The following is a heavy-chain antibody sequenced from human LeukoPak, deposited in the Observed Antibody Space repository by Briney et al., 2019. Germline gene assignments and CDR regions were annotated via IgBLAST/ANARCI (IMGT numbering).Heavy chain of an antibody. CDR1: GYTLTELS. V-gene: IGHV1-24*01. Sequence: ASVKVSCKVSGYTLTELSMHWVRQAPGKGLEWMGGFDPEDGETIYAQKFQGRVTMTEDTSTDTAYMELSSLRSEDTAVYYCATYIYGSGSPVYAVTYYFDYWGQGTLVTVSS. CDR3: ATYIYGSGSPVYAVTYYFDY. J-gene: IGHJ4*02. CDR2: FDPEDGET. D-gene: IGHD3-10*01.